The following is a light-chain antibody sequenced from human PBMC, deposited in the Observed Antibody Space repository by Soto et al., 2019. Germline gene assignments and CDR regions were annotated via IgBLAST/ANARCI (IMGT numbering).Light chain of an antibody. CDR3: QQRSNWPTIT. V-gene: IGKV3-11*01. J-gene: IGKJ5*01. CDR2: DAS. CDR1: QSVGSY. Sequence: EIVLTQSPATLSLSPGERATLSCRASQSVGSYLAWYQQKPGQAPRLLIYDASNRATGTPARFSGSGSGTDFTLTISSLEPEDFAVYYCQQRSNWPTITFGQGTRLEIK.